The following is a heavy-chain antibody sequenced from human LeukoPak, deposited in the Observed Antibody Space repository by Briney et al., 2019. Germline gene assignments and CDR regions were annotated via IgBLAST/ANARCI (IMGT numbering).Heavy chain of an antibody. D-gene: IGHD2-15*01. CDR2: ISYDGSNK. J-gene: IGHJ5*02. CDR3: ARRVDATRWFDP. CDR1: GFTFSSHG. V-gene: IGHV3-30*03. Sequence: GGSLRLSCAASGFTFSSHGMHWVRQAPGKGLEWVAVISYDGSNKYYADSVKGRFTISRDNSKNTLYLQMNSLRDEDTAVYYCARRVDATRWFDPWGQGSLVTVSS.